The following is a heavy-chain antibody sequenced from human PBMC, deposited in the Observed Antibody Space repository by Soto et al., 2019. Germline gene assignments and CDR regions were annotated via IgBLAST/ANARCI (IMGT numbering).Heavy chain of an antibody. J-gene: IGHJ6*02. CDR1: CYTFTSYG. CDR2: ISAYNGNT. D-gene: IGHD2-2*01. Sequence: GASVKVSCKASCYTFTSYGISWVRPAPGQGLEWMGWISAYNGNTNYAQTLQGTVTMTTDTSTSTAYMELGSLRSDDTAVYYCARLLNEHCSSTSCYGYGMDVWGQGTTVTVSS. CDR3: ARLLNEHCSSTSCYGYGMDV. V-gene: IGHV1-18*04.